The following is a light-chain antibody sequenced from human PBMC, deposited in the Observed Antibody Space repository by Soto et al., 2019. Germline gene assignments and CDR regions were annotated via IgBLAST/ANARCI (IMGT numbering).Light chain of an antibody. J-gene: IGKJ2*01. CDR2: GAS. CDR3: QQYGSSYT. V-gene: IGKV3-20*01. Sequence: EIVLTQSPGTLSLSPGEGATLSCRASQSVTGTNLAWYQQRPGQAPRLLIYGASSRATGIPDRFSGSGSRTDFTLTISGLEPEDFAVYYCQQYGSSYTFGQGTKVDIK. CDR1: QSVTGTN.